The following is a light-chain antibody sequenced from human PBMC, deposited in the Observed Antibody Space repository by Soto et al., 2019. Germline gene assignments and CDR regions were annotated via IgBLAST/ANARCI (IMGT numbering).Light chain of an antibody. CDR3: GTWDHSLSVGHVV. J-gene: IGLJ2*01. CDR2: DDY. Sequence: QSVLTQPPSVSAAPGQKVSISCSGSNSNIGKNFVSWYQQVPGTAPRLVIYDDYKRPAGIPDRFSGSKSGTSATLGITGLQTGDEADYYSGTWDHSLSVGHVVFGGGTKLTVL. V-gene: IGLV1-51*01. CDR1: NSNIGKNF.